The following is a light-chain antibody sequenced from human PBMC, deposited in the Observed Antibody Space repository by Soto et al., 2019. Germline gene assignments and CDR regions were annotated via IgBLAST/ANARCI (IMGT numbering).Light chain of an antibody. V-gene: IGLV1-40*01. J-gene: IGLJ1*01. CDR1: SSNIGAGYD. CDR3: QSYDSSLSGSRV. CDR2: GNS. Sequence: QSVLTQPPSVSGAPGQRVTISCTGSSSNIGAGYDVHWYQQLPGTAPKLLIYGNSNRPSGVPDRFSGSKSGTSACLAITGLQAEDAADYYCQSYDSSLSGSRVFGTGTKVTVL.